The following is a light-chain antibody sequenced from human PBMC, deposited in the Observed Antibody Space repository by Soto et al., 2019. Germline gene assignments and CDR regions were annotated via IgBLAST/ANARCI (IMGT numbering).Light chain of an antibody. CDR3: QSYDSSNPWV. V-gene: IGLV6-57*04. CDR2: EDN. J-gene: IGLJ3*02. CDR1: SGSIASNY. Sequence: NFMLTQPHSVSESPGKTVTISCTRSSGSIASNYVQWYQQRPGSAPTTVIYEDNQRPSGVPDRFSGSIDSSSNSASLTISCLKTEDEADYYCQSYDSSNPWVFGGGTKLTVL.